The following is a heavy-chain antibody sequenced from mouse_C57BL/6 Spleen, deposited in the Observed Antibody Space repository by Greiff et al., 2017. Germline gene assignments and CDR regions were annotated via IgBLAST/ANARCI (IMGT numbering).Heavy chain of an antibody. CDR3: ARDGWDY. V-gene: IGHV5-6*01. J-gene: IGHJ2*01. CDR1: GFTFSSYG. CDR2: ISSGGSYT. Sequence: EVMLVESGGDLVKPGGSLKLSCAASGFTFSSYGMSWVRQTPDKRLEWVATISSGGSYTYYPDSVKGRFTISRDNAKNTLYLQMSSLKSEDTAMYYCARDGWDYWGQGTTLTVSS. D-gene: IGHD2-3*01.